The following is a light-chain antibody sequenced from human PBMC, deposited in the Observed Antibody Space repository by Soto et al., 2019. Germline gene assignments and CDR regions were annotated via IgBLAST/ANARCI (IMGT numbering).Light chain of an antibody. Sequence: IVRTHSPSTLSVSPGEGATLSCRASQSVTSNLAWYQQKPGQAPRLLIYGASSRDTGIPARFSGSGSGTEFTLTISSLQSEDFAVYYCQQYNNWPPVFGGGTQVDIK. V-gene: IGKV3-15*01. CDR2: GAS. CDR3: QQYNNWPPV. CDR1: QSVTSN. J-gene: IGKJ4*01.